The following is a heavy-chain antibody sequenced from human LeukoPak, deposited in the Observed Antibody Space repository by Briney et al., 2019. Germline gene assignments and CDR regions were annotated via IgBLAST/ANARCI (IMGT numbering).Heavy chain of an antibody. CDR2: IYYSGST. CDR1: GGSISSYY. Sequence: SETLSLTCTVSGGSISSYYWSWIRQPPGKGLEWIGYIYYSGSTNYNPSLKSRVTISVDTSKNQFSLKLSSVTAADTAVYYCARILLWFGEPRFDPWGQGTLVTPSS. D-gene: IGHD3-10*01. J-gene: IGHJ5*02. V-gene: IGHV4-59*01. CDR3: ARILLWFGEPRFDP.